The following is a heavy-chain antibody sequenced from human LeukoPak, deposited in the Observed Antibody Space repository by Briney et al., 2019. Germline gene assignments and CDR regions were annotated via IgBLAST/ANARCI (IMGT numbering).Heavy chain of an antibody. Sequence: SETLSLTCTVSGGSISSYYWSWIRQPPGKGLEWMGYIYYSGCTKYNPSLKSRVTISVDTSKNQFSLKLSSVTAADTAVYYCARDDDDYVWGSYRYWGQGTLVTVSS. CDR3: ARDDDDYVWGSYRY. D-gene: IGHD3-16*02. J-gene: IGHJ4*02. CDR2: IYYSGCT. V-gene: IGHV4-59*01. CDR1: GGSISSYY.